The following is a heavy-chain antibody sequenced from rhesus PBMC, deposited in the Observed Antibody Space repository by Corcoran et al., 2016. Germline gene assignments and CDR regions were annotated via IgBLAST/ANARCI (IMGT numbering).Heavy chain of an antibody. D-gene: IGHD3-3*01. CDR1: GGSLGDSYR. V-gene: IGHV4S10*01. CDR2: SDGSSTST. J-gene: IGHJ3*01. Sequence: QVQLQESGPGVVKPSEPLSLTCSVAGGSLGDSYRWVWIRLPPGEGREWIGYSDGSSTSTNYNPYLKSRVSITKDTSKNQFSLKLRSVTAADTAVYYCERAPIFGLDDAFDFWGQGLRVTVSS. CDR3: ERAPIFGLDDAFDF.